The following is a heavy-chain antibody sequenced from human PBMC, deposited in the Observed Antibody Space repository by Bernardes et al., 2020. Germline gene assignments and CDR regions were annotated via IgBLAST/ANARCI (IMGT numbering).Heavy chain of an antibody. V-gene: IGHV3-7*01. CDR2: IKQDGSEK. CDR3: ARPQAAPYDYYGMDV. J-gene: IGHJ6*04. CDR1: GFTFSSYW. Sequence: GSLRLSCAASGFTFSSYWMSWVRQAPGKGLEWVANIKQDGSEKYYVDSVKGRFTISRDNAKNSLYLQMNSLRAEDTAVYYCARPQAAPYDYYGMDVWAKGPRSPSPQ. D-gene: IGHD2-15*01.